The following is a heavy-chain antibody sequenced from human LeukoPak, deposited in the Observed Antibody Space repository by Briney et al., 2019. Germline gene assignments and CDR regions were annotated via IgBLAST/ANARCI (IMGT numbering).Heavy chain of an antibody. CDR2: FHTSGST. CDR1: GGSISSGTYY. V-gene: IGHV4-61*02. J-gene: IGHJ5*02. Sequence: PSQTLSLTCTVSGGSISSGTYYWSWIRQPAGKGLEWIGRFHTSGSTNYNPSLKSRVTMSVDTSKNQFSLKLSSVTAADTAVYYCARDGDTMVRGPNWFDPWGQGTLVTVSS. CDR3: ARDGDTMVRGPNWFDP. D-gene: IGHD3-10*01.